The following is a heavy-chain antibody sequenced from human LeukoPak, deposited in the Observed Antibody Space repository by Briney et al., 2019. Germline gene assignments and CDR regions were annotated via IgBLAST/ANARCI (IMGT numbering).Heavy chain of an antibody. CDR2: INSDGSST. Sequence: GGSLRLSCAASGFIVSNSEMNWVRQAPGKGLVWVSRINSDGSSTTYADSVKGRFTISRDNVKNTVYLQMDSLRAEDTAVYYCARAGRDGYNYYYYYMDVWAKGTTVTVSS. CDR1: GFIVSNSE. J-gene: IGHJ6*03. D-gene: IGHD5-24*01. V-gene: IGHV3-74*03. CDR3: ARAGRDGYNYYYYYMDV.